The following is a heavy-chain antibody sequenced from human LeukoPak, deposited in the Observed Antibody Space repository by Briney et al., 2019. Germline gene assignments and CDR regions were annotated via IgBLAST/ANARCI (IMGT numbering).Heavy chain of an antibody. CDR3: ATDRGEEGWFDP. D-gene: IGHD3-16*01. Sequence: ASVKVSCKVSGYTLTELSMHWVRQAPGKGLEWMGGFDPEDGETIYAQKFQGRVTMTEDTSTDTAYMELSSLRSEDTAVYYCATDRGEEGWFDPWGQGTLVTVSS. V-gene: IGHV1-24*01. CDR1: GYTLTELS. CDR2: FDPEDGET. J-gene: IGHJ5*02.